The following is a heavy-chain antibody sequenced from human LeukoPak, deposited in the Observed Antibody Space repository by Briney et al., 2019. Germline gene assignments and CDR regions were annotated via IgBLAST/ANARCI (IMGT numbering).Heavy chain of an antibody. CDR2: IYYSGST. D-gene: IGHD4-23*01. CDR1: GGSISSGDYY. Sequence: SETLSLTCTVSGGSISSGDYYWSWIRQPPGKGLEWIGYIYYSGSTYYNPSLKSRVTISVDTSKNQFSLKLSSVTAAGTAVYYCARVFTVVTPLYFDYWGQGTLVTVSS. J-gene: IGHJ4*02. V-gene: IGHV4-30-4*08. CDR3: ARVFTVVTPLYFDY.